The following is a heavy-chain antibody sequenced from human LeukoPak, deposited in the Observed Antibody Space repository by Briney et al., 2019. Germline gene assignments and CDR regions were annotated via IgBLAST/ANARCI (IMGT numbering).Heavy chain of an antibody. Sequence: GSLRLSCAASGFTFASYWMSWVRQAPGKGLEWVANIKQDGSETHYVDSVKGRFTISRDNAKNSLFLQMNSLTAEDTAVYSCARDGPFSSPTSGWFYPGGQGTLVTVS. V-gene: IGHV3-7*03. D-gene: IGHD1-1*01. CDR1: GFTFASYW. J-gene: IGHJ5*02. CDR2: IKQDGSET. CDR3: ARDGPFSSPTSGWFYP.